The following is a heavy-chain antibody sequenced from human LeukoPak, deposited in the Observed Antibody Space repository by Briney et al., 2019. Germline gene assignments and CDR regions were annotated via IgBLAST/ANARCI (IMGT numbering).Heavy chain of an antibody. Sequence: GGSLRLSCAASGFTFSRCYMNWVRQAPGKGLEWVSYISSSSGLIYYADSVKGRFTISRDNAKDSLYLQMDSLRDEDTPVYYCARDDYGNDYWGQGTLVTVSS. J-gene: IGHJ4*02. CDR1: GFTFSRCY. CDR3: ARDDYGNDY. V-gene: IGHV3-48*02. D-gene: IGHD4-17*01. CDR2: ISSSSGLI.